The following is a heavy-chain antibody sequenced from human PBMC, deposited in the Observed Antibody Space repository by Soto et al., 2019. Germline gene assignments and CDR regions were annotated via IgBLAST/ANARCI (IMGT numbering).Heavy chain of an antibody. V-gene: IGHV3-33*01. D-gene: IGHD2-2*01. CDR1: GYTFSRYG. CDR3: VRDPATVTSYFDY. J-gene: IGHJ4*02. CDR2: IWYDGSKK. Sequence: QVQLVESGGGVVQPGRSLRLSCAASGYTFSRYGMHWVRQAPGKGLDWLALIWYDGSKKDYAESVKGRFTIARDDSKNTLFLKMDSLRVEDTAVYYCVRDPATVTSYFDYWGKGNLVTVSP.